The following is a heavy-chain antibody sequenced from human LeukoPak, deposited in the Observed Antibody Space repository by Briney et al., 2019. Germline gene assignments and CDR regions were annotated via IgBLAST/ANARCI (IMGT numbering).Heavy chain of an antibody. V-gene: IGHV4-59*01. CDR2: IYYSGST. Sequence: PSETLSLTCTVSGGSISSYYWSWIRQPPGKGLEWIGYIYYSGSTNYNPSLKSRVTISVDTSKNQFSLKLSSVTAADTAVYYCARDPGVAARDYWGQGTLVTVSS. CDR1: GGSISSYY. CDR3: ARDPGVAARDY. J-gene: IGHJ4*02. D-gene: IGHD2-15*01.